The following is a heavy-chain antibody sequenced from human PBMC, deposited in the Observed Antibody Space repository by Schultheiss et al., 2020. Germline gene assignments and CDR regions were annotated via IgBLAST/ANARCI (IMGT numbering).Heavy chain of an antibody. CDR3: ARRVGLTYCGGDCYPQPFDY. J-gene: IGHJ4*02. V-gene: IGHV4-4*07. CDR2: IYTSGST. D-gene: IGHD2-21*02. CDR1: GGSISSYY. Sequence: SQTLSLTCTVSGGSISSYYWTWIRQPAGKGLEWIGRIYTSGSTNYNPSLKSRVTMSVDTSKNQFSLKLRSVTAADTAVYYCARRVGLTYCGGDCYPQPFDYWGQGTLVTVSS.